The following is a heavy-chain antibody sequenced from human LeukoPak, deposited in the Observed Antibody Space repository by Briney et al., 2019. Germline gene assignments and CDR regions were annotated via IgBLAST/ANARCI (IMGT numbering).Heavy chain of an antibody. J-gene: IGHJ4*02. D-gene: IGHD3-10*01. V-gene: IGHV4-59*08. Sequence: SETLSLTCTVSGGSISSYYWSWIRQPPGKGLEWIGYIYYSGSTNYNPSLKSRITISVDTSKNQFSLKLSSVTAADTAVYYCARVPYYYGSGSYYNDYWGQGTLVTVSS. CDR1: GGSISSYY. CDR3: ARVPYYYGSGSYYNDY. CDR2: IYYSGST.